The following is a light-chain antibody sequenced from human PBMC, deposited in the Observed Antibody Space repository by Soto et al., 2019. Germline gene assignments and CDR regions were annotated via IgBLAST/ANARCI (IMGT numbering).Light chain of an antibody. V-gene: IGLV1-47*01. CDR1: SSNIGSNY. J-gene: IGLJ2*01. CDR2: RNN. Sequence: QSVLTQPPSASGAPGQRVSISCFGSSSNIGSNYVYWYQQLPGTAPKLLIYRNNQRRSGVPDRFSGSKSGTSASLAISGLRSEDEADYYCAAWDDTLSGVLFGGGTQLTVL. CDR3: AAWDDTLSGVL.